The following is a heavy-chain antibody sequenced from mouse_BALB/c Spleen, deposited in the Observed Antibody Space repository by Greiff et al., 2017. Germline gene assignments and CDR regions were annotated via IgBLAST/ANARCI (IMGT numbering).Heavy chain of an antibody. CDR1: GFSLTSYG. CDR3: ASPIYYGNYDYAMDY. V-gene: IGHV2-9*02. J-gene: IGHJ4*01. Sequence: VKLMDSGPGLVAPSQSLSITCTVSGFSLTSYGVHWVRQPPGKGLEWLGVIWAGGSTNYNSALMSRLSISKDNSKSQVFLKMNSLQTDDTAMYYCASPIYYGNYDYAMDYWGQGTSVTVSS. CDR2: IWAGGST. D-gene: IGHD2-1*01.